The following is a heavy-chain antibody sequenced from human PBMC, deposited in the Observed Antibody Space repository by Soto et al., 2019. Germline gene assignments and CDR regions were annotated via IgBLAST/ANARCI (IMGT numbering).Heavy chain of an antibody. CDR2: INPNSGGT. V-gene: IGHV1-2*02. CDR3: AQIFGVVDGMDV. CDR1: GYTFTGYY. J-gene: IGHJ6*02. D-gene: IGHD3-3*01. Sequence: ASVKVSCKAFGYTFTGYYMHWVRQAPGQGLEWMGWINPNSGGTNYAQKFQGRVTMTRDTSISTAYMELSRLRSDDTAVYYCAQIFGVVDGMDVWGQGTTVTVSS.